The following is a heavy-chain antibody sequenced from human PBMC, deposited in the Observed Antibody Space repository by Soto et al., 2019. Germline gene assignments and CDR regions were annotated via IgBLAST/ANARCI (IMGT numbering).Heavy chain of an antibody. Sequence: ASVKVSCKASGYTFTSYDINWVRQATGQGLEWMGWMNPNSGNTGYAQKFQGRVTMTXXXXXXXXXXXXXXXXXXDTAVYYCARDNAFDIWGQGTMVTVSS. CDR1: GYTFTSYD. CDR2: MNPNSGNT. D-gene: IGHD3-10*01. J-gene: IGHJ3*02. CDR3: ARDNAFDI. V-gene: IGHV1-8*01.